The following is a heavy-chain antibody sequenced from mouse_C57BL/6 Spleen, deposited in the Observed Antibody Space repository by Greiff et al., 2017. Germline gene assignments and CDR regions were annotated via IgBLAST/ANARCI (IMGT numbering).Heavy chain of an antibody. CDR3: ARSRYDSYAMDY. Sequence: QVQLKQPGAELVKPGASVKMSCKASGYTFTSYWITWVKQRPGQGLEWIGDIYPGSGSTNYNEKFKSKATLTVDTSSSTAYMQLSSLTSEDSAVYYCARSRYDSYAMDYWGQGTSVTVSS. V-gene: IGHV1-55*01. CDR1: GYTFTSYW. J-gene: IGHJ4*01. CDR2: IYPGSGST. D-gene: IGHD2-4*01.